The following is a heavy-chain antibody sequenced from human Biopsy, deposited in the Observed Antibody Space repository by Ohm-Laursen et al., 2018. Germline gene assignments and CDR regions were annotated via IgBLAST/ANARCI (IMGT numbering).Heavy chain of an antibody. D-gene: IGHD6-19*01. Sequence: GTLSLTCTVSVDSLTSGPENWSWIRQSPGQGLEYIGFIYSGGNTNYNPSLKNRVTMSVDTSKNQFYLKLYSVTAADTAVYYCARGRRTSGWSYFDNWGQGALVIVSP. CDR3: ARGRRTSGWSYFDN. CDR2: IYSGGNT. CDR1: VDSLTSGPEN. J-gene: IGHJ4*02. V-gene: IGHV4-61*01.